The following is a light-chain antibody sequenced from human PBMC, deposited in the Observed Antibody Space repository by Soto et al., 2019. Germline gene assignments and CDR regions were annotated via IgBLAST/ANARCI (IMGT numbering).Light chain of an antibody. V-gene: IGLV1-40*01. J-gene: IGLJ1*01. CDR2: GNS. Sequence: QSVLTQPPSVSGAPGQRVTISCTGSSSNIGAGYDVHWYQQLPGTAPKLLIYGNSNRPSGVPDRFSGSKSGTSASLAITGLQAEYEADYYCQSYDSSPTYVFGTGTKVTVL. CDR1: SSNIGAGYD. CDR3: QSYDSSPTYV.